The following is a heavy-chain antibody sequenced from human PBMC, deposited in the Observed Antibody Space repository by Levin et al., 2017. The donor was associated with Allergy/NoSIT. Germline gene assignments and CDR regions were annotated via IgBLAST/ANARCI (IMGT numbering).Heavy chain of an antibody. CDR3: AKDEVRYCSSTSCLYGMDV. J-gene: IGHJ6*02. D-gene: IGHD2-2*01. Sequence: GESLKISCAASGFTFSSYGMHWVRQAPGKGLEWVAVISYDGSNKYYADSVKGRFTISRDNSKNTLYLQMNSLRAEDTAVYYCAKDEVRYCSSTSCLYGMDVWGQGTTVTVSS. CDR2: ISYDGSNK. CDR1: GFTFSSYG. V-gene: IGHV3-30*18.